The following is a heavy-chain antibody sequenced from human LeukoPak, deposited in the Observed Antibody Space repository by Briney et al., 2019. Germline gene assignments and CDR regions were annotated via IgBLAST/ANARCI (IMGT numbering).Heavy chain of an antibody. J-gene: IGHJ4*02. V-gene: IGHV4-59*01. CDR1: GGSISSYY. CDR3: ARSGWYQYYFDY. CDR2: IYYSGGT. D-gene: IGHD6-19*01. Sequence: SETLSLTCTVSGGSISSYYWGWIRQPPGKGLEWIGYIYYSGGTNYNPSLKSRVTISVDTSKNQFSLKLSSVTAADTAVYYCARSGWYQYYFDYWGQGTLVTVSS.